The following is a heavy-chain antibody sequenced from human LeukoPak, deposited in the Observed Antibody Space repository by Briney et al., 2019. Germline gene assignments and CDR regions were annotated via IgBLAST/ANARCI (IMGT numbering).Heavy chain of an antibody. D-gene: IGHD2-2*01. J-gene: IGHJ5*02. CDR2: INPNSGGT. V-gene: IGHV1-2*02. CDR3: ARDRGSDIVVVPGWFDP. Sequence: GASVKVSCKASGYTFTGYYMHWVRQAPGQGLEWMGWINPNSGGTNYAQKFQGRVTMTRDTSISTAYMELSRLRSDDTAVYYCARDRGSDIVVVPGWFDPWGQGTLVIVSS. CDR1: GYTFTGYY.